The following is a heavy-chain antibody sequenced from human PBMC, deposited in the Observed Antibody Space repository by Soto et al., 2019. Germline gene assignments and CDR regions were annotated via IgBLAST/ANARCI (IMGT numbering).Heavy chain of an antibody. V-gene: IGHV1-18*01. CDR1: GYTFTSYG. CDR3: ARAAGGYSSSSLGWFDP. J-gene: IGHJ5*02. CDR2: ISAYNGNT. Sequence: ASVKVSCKASGYTFTSYGISWVRQAPGQGFEWMGWISAYNGNTNYAQKFQGRVTLTTDTSTSTAYMELRSLTSDDTAVYYCARAAGGYSSSSLGWFDPWGQGTLVTVSS. D-gene: IGHD6-6*01.